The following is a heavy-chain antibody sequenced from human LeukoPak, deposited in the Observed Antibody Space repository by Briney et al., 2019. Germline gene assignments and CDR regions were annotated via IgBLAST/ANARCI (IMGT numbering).Heavy chain of an antibody. Sequence: GASVKVSCKTSGYTFSAFYMHWVRQAPGQGPEWMGWINPDSGGSEYGQKFQGRVTFTSDTSSTTIYMEVRSLKSDDTAVYYCARAGGYCGRISCPYYFDYWGQGSLVAVSS. V-gene: IGHV1-2*02. CDR1: GYTFSAFY. CDR3: ARAGGYCGRISCPYYFDY. D-gene: IGHD2-15*01. CDR2: INPDSGGS. J-gene: IGHJ4*02.